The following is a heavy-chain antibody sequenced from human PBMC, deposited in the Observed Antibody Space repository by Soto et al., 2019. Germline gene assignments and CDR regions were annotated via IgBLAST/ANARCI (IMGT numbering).Heavy chain of an antibody. J-gene: IGHJ4*02. D-gene: IGHD3-10*02. Sequence: GGSLRLSCAGSGFTFSNYTMNWVRQAPGKGLEWVSSISRSNSYIKYADSVKGRFTVSRDNAKNSLYLQMNSLRAEDTAVYFCARRMLSGLLFASNFDYCGLGPLVTVSS. V-gene: IGHV3-21*01. CDR1: GFTFSNYT. CDR3: ARRMLSGLLFASNFDY. CDR2: ISRSNSYI.